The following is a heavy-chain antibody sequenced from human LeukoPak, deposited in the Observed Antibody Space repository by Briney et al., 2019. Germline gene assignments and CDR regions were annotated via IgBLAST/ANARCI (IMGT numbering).Heavy chain of an antibody. CDR2: ITDSGNTI. D-gene: IGHD3-9*01. J-gene: IGHJ6*02. Sequence: KPGGSLRLSCAASGFTFSDYNMNWVRQAPGKGLGWVSYITDSGNTIHYADSVKGRFTISRDNAKNSLYLQMNSLRAEDTAAYYCARSIGLTGGGVDVWGQGTTVTVSS. CDR1: GFTFSDYN. CDR3: ARSIGLTGGGVDV. V-gene: IGHV3-11*01.